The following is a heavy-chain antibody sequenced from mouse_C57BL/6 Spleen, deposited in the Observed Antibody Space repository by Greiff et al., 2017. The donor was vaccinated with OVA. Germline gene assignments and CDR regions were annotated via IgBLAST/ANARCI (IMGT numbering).Heavy chain of an antibody. Sequence: EVKLMESGGGLVQPKGSLKLSCAASGFSFNTYAMNWVRQAPGKGLEWVARIRSKSNNYATYYADSVKDRFTISRDDSESMLYLQMNNLKTEDTAMYYCVRDWGYYCDYWGQGTTLTVSS. CDR2: IRSKSNNYAT. CDR1: GFSFNTYA. J-gene: IGHJ2*01. V-gene: IGHV10-1*01. CDR3: VRDWGYYCDY. D-gene: IGHD4-1*01.